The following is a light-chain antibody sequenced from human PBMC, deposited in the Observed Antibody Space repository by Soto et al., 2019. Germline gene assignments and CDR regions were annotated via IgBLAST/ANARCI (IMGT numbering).Light chain of an antibody. CDR2: AAS. CDR3: QQYGSSPWT. J-gene: IGKJ1*01. CDR1: QSVSSSY. V-gene: IGKV3-20*01. Sequence: EIVLTQSPGTLSLSPGERATLSCRASQSVSSSYLAWYQQKPGQAPRLLIYAASRRATGIPDRFSGSGSGTDFTLTISRLEPEDFAVYYCQQYGSSPWTFGQGTKGISN.